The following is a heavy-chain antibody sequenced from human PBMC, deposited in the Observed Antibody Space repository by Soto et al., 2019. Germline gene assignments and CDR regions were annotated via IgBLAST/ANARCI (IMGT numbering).Heavy chain of an antibody. CDR1: GGTFSSYA. CDR2: IIRIFGTA. CDR3: ARNNYDYVWGSYRFFDY. J-gene: IGHJ4*02. Sequence: QVQLVQSGSEVKNLGSSVKVSCKVSGGTFSSYAISWVRQAPGQGLEWVGGIIRIFGTANYAQKFQGGVTITANESTSPAYMELSSLRAQDTAVYYCARNNYDYVWGSYRFFDYWGQGTLVTVSS. D-gene: IGHD3-16*02. V-gene: IGHV1-69*01.